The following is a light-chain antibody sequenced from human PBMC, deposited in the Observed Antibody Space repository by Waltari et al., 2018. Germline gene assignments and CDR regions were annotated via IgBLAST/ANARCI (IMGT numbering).Light chain of an antibody. CDR3: QQYVSYPCT. V-gene: IGKV1-5*03. Sequence: DIQMTPSPSTLSASLGDRVTITCRASQTVRTWLAWYQHNPGKATKPQIYKSSNLASGVPSSFSGSGSETEFTLTVNSLQPDDFATYYCQQYVSYPCTFGQATKVAI. CDR2: KSS. J-gene: IGKJ1*01. CDR1: QTVRTW.